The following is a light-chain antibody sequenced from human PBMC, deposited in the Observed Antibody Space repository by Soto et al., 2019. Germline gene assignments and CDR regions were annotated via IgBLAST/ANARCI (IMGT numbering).Light chain of an antibody. CDR2: DAS. Sequence: EIVLTQSPATLSLSPGERATLSCRASRSVSSYLAWYQQKPGQAPTLLIYDASNRATGIPARFSGSGSGTDFTLTNSSLETEECADYYYPQRSHCHPEPTFGQGTKVDIK. J-gene: IGKJ1*01. V-gene: IGKV3-11*01. CDR1: RSVSSY. CDR3: PQRSHCHPEPT.